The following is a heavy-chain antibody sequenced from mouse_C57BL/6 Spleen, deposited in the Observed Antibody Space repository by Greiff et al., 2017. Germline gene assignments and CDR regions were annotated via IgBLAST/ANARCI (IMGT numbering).Heavy chain of an antibody. V-gene: IGHV1-15*01. CDR3: TRMTTRLFDY. D-gene: IGHD2-13*01. J-gene: IGHJ2*01. Sequence: QVQLQQSGAELVRPGASVTLSCKASGYTFTDYEMHWVKQTPVHGLEWIGAIDPETGGTAYNQKFKGKAILTADKSSSTAYMELRSLTSEDSAVYYCTRMTTRLFDYWGQGTTLTVSS. CDR1: GYTFTDYE. CDR2: IDPETGGT.